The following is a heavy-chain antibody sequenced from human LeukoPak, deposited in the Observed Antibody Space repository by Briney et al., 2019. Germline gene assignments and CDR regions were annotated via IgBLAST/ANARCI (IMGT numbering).Heavy chain of an antibody. CDR2: INTNTGNP. J-gene: IGHJ3*02. CDR1: GYTFTSYA. V-gene: IGHV7-4-1*02. D-gene: IGHD5-12*01. CDR3: ARDLRGDAFDI. Sequence: GASVKVSCKATGYTFTSYAMNWVRQAPGQGLELMGWINTNTGNPTYAQGFTGRFVFSLDTSVSTAYLQISSLKAEDTAVYYCARDLRGDAFDIWGQGTMVTVSS.